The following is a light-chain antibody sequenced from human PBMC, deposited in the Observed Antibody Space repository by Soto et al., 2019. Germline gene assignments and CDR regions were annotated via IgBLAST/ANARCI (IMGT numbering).Light chain of an antibody. Sequence: EIVMTQSPGTLSVSPGERATLSCRVSQSVRSNLAWYQQKPGQAPRLLIYGASTSATGIPARFSGSGSGTEFTLTISSLQSEDLAVYYCQQYNNWPPWTFGQGTKVEIK. J-gene: IGKJ1*01. V-gene: IGKV3-15*01. CDR3: QQYNNWPPWT. CDR2: GAS. CDR1: QSVRSN.